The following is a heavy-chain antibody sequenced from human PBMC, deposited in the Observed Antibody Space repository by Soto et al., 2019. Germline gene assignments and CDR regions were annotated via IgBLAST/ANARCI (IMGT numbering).Heavy chain of an antibody. CDR3: ARVDVEMATTFDD. CDR1: GYSFTSYW. J-gene: IGHJ4*02. D-gene: IGHD5-12*01. V-gene: IGHV5-51*01. Sequence: PGESLKISCKGSGYSFTSYWVGWVRQMPGKGLEWMGIIYPGDSDTRYSPSFQGQVTISADKSISTAYLQWSSLKASDTAMYYCARVDVEMATTFDDWGQGTLVTVSS. CDR2: IYPGDSDT.